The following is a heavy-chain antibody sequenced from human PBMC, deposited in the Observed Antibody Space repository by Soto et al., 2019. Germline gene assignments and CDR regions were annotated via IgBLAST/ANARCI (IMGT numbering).Heavy chain of an antibody. D-gene: IGHD2-21*01. CDR1: GYTLTELS. CDR2: FDPEDGEK. CDR3: ATLACAGNWFDP. J-gene: IGHJ5*02. V-gene: IGHV1-24*01. Sequence: QVQLVQSGAEVKKPGASVKVSCKVSGYTLTELSMHWVRQAPGKGLEWMGGFDPEDGEKIYAKKFQCRVTMTEDTPTDTAYMAVSSLRSEDTAVYYGATLACAGNWFDPWGQGTLVTVSS.